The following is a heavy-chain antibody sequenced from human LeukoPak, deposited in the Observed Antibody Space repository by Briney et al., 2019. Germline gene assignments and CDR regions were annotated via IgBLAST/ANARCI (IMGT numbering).Heavy chain of an antibody. D-gene: IGHD3-10*02. CDR1: GFTVSSNY. J-gene: IGHJ5*02. CDR2: IYSGGSN. CDR3: ARPGAPALFGECRGLTNWFEP. Sequence: GSLRLSCASSGFTVSSNYMSWVRQAPGKGLEWGSVIYSGGSNYYADSVKGRFTISKDNSKTTLYLQMNSLRAEDTAVYYCARPGAPALFGECRGLTNWFEPWGQGTLVTVSS. V-gene: IGHV3-53*01.